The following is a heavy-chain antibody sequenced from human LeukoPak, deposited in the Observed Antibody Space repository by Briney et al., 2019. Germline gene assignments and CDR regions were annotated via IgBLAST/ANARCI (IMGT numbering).Heavy chain of an antibody. CDR3: ARDPAVAGNYNWFDP. D-gene: IGHD6-19*01. CDR1: GFTFSSYW. CDR2: INSDGSST. Sequence: GGSLRLSCAASGFTFSSYWMHWVRQAPGKGLVWVSRINSDGSSTSYAGSVKGRFTISRDNAKNTLYLQMNSLRAEDTAVYYCARDPAVAGNYNWFDPWGQGTLVTVSS. J-gene: IGHJ5*02. V-gene: IGHV3-74*01.